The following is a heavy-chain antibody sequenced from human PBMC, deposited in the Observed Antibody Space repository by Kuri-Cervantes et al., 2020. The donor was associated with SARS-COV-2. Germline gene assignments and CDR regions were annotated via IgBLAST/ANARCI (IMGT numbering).Heavy chain of an antibody. CDR3: ARGIAAEYDFWSGADY. CDR2: ISWNSGSI. V-gene: IGHV3-9*01. J-gene: IGHJ4*02. Sequence: GGSLRLSCAASGFTFDDYAMHWVRQAPGKGLEWVSGISWNSGSIGYADSVKGRFTISRDNAKNSLYLQMNSLRAEDTAVYYCARGIAAEYDFWSGADYWGQGTLVTVSS. D-gene: IGHD3-3*01. CDR1: GFTFDDYA.